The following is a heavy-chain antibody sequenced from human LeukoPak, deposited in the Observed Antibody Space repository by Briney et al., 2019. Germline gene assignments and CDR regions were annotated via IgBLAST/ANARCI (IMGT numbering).Heavy chain of an antibody. CDR2: ISSSSSYI. Sequence: GGSLRLSCAASGFTLSIYSMNWVRQAPGKGLEWVSSISSSSSYIYYADSVKGRFTISRDNAKNSLYLQMNSLRAEDTAVYYCATNDYGDYADAFDIWGQGTMVTVSS. J-gene: IGHJ3*02. D-gene: IGHD4-17*01. CDR3: ATNDYGDYADAFDI. V-gene: IGHV3-21*01. CDR1: GFTLSIYS.